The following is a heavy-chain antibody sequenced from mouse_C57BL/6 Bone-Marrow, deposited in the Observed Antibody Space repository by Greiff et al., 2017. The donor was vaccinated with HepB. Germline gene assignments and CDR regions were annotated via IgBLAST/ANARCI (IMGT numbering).Heavy chain of an antibody. CDR3: ARRYVYYGNFFDY. CDR2: ISYDGSN. Sequence: EVKLQESGPGLVKPSQSLSLTCSVTGYSITSGYYWNWIRQFPGNKLEWMGYISYDGSNNYNPSLKNRISITRDTSKNQFFLKLNSVTTEDTATYYCARRYVYYGNFFDYWGQGTTLTVSS. CDR1: GYSITSGYY. V-gene: IGHV3-6*01. D-gene: IGHD2-1*01. J-gene: IGHJ2*01.